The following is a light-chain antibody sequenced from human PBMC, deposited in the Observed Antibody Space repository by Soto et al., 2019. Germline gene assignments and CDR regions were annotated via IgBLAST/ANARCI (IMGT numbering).Light chain of an antibody. V-gene: IGKV1-5*03. CDR1: QSISFR. CDR2: KGS. Sequence: DIQMTQSPSTLSASLGDRVTITCRASQSISFRLAWFQQKPGKAPNLLIYKGSSLESGVPSRFSGSGSGIEFTLTISSLQPDDFATYYCQQYDTYPLTFGQGTKVEV. J-gene: IGKJ1*01. CDR3: QQYDTYPLT.